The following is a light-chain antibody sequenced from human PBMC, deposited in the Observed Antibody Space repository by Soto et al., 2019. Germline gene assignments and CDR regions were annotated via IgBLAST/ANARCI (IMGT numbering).Light chain of an antibody. CDR1: QRGLYSYKNKNY. Sequence: DIVMTQPPDSLAVSLGERATINCKSSQRGLYSYKNKNYLAWYQQKPGQPPKLLIYWASTRESGVPDGCSGSGSLTVFTLTISSLQVEDEAFYYCQQYYRPWTFGQGTKVEIK. CDR3: QQYYRPWT. CDR2: WAS. J-gene: IGKJ1*01. V-gene: IGKV4-1*01.